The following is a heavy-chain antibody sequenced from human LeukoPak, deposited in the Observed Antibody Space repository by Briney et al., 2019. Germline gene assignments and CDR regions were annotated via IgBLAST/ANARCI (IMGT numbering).Heavy chain of an antibody. J-gene: IGHJ4*02. D-gene: IGHD6-19*01. Sequence: ASVKVSCKASGYTFTGYYMHWVRQTPGQGLEWMGWINPNSGGTNYAQKFQGRVTMTRDTSISTAYMELSRLRSDDTAVYYCARDLVPSGEQWLVRYFDYWGQGTLVTVSS. CDR3: ARDLVPSGEQWLVRYFDY. CDR2: INPNSGGT. CDR1: GYTFTGYY. V-gene: IGHV1-2*02.